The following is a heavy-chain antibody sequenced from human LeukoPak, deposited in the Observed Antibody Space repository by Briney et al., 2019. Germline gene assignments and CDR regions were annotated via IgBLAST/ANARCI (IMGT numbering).Heavy chain of an antibody. CDR3: AKGAFKWLATGGYFDY. J-gene: IGHJ4*02. V-gene: IGHV3-9*01. D-gene: IGHD6-19*01. Sequence: GGSLRLSCAASGFTFDDYAMHWVRQAPGKGLEWVSGISWNSGSIGYADSVKGRFTISRDNAKNSLYLQMNSLRAEDTALYYCAKGAFKWLATGGYFDYWGQGTLVTVSS. CDR2: ISWNSGSI. CDR1: GFTFDDYA.